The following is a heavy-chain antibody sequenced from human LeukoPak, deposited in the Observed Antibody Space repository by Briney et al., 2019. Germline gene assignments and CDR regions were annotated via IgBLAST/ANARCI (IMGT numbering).Heavy chain of an antibody. D-gene: IGHD3-22*01. J-gene: IGHJ4*02. Sequence: GGSLRLSCAASGFTFSSYWMSWVRQAPGKGLEWVANIKQAGSEKYYVDSVKGRFTISRDNAKNSLYLQMNSLRAEDTAVYYCARSEYYYDSSGYYYFDYWGQGTLVTVSS. CDR2: IKQAGSEK. CDR3: ARSEYYYDSSGYYYFDY. V-gene: IGHV3-7*01. CDR1: GFTFSSYW.